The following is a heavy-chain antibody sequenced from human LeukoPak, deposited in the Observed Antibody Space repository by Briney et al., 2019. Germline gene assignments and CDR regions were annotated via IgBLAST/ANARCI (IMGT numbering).Heavy chain of an antibody. V-gene: IGHV1-2*06. J-gene: IGHJ4*02. Sequence: GASAKVSCKASGYTFTGYYMHWVRQAPGQGLEWMGRINPNSGGTNYAQKFQGRVTMTRDTSISTAYMELSRLRSDDTAVYYCARDPPTGIVGATYDYWGQGTLVTVSS. CDR1: GYTFTGYY. CDR3: ARDPPTGIVGATYDY. D-gene: IGHD1-26*01. CDR2: INPNSGGT.